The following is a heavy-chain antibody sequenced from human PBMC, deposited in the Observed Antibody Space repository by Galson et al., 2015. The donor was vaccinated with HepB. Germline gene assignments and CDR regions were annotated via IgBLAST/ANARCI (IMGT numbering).Heavy chain of an antibody. J-gene: IGHJ4*02. V-gene: IGHV1-18*04. CDR1: GYTFNSYG. CDR3: ARAQEGSWDINYYFDY. D-gene: IGHD6-13*01. Sequence: SVKVSCKASGYTFNSYGISWVRQAPGQGLEWMGWISAYNGNTNYAQKLQGRVTMTTDTSTNTAYMELGSLRADDTAVYYCARAQEGSWDINYYFDYWGQGTLVTVSS. CDR2: ISAYNGNT.